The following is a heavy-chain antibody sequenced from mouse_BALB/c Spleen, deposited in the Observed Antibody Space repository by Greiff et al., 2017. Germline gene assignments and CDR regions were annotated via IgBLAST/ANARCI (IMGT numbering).Heavy chain of an antibody. V-gene: IGHV5-17*02. D-gene: IGHD2-4*01. CDR2: ISSGSSTI. J-gene: IGHJ2*01. Sequence: DVKLVESGGGLVQPGGSRKLSCAASGFTFSSFGMHWVRQAPEKGLEWVAYISSGSSTIYYADTVKGRFTISRDNPKNTLFLQMTSLRSEDTAMYYCAREGLYDYDDRAFDYWGQGTTLTVSS. CDR1: GFTFSSFG. CDR3: AREGLYDYDDRAFDY.